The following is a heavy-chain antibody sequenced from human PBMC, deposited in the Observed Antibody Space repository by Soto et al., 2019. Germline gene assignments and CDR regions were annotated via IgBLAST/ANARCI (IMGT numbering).Heavy chain of an antibody. Sequence: QVQLVQSGAEVKKPGASVKVSCKASGYTFTSYGISWVRQAPGQGLEWMGWISAYNGNTNYAQKLQGRVTMTTDTSTSTAYMELRSLRSDDTAVYYCARGTSSPSYDYIWGSYYWFDPWGQGTLVTVSS. V-gene: IGHV1-18*01. CDR1: GYTFTSYG. J-gene: IGHJ5*02. CDR2: ISAYNGNT. D-gene: IGHD3-16*01. CDR3: ARGTSSPSYDYIWGSYYWFDP.